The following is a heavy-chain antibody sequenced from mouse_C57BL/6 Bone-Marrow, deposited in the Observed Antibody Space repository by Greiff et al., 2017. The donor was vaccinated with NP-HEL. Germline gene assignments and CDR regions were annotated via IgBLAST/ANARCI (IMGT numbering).Heavy chain of an antibody. V-gene: IGHV7-3*01. D-gene: IGHD4-1*01. J-gene: IGHJ2*01. Sequence: VQLKESGGGLVQPGGSLSLSCAASGFTFTDYYMSWVRQPPGKALEWLGFIRNKANGYTTEDSASVKGRFTISRDNSQSILYLQMNALRAEDSATYYCARYIPNWDRDYFDYWGQGTTLTVSS. CDR2: IRNKANGYTT. CDR1: GFTFTDYY. CDR3: ARYIPNWDRDYFDY.